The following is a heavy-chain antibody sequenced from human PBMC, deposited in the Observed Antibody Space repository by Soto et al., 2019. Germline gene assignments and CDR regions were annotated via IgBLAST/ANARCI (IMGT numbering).Heavy chain of an antibody. V-gene: IGHV1-24*01. CDR3: ATTRTKYVHDFDC. J-gene: IGHJ4*02. Sequence: ASVKGSLKVSGYPLTELSIHWVRQAPGKGLEWLGGYDPEEGETIYAQSFQGRVTMTEDTSTDTAYMELRSLKSEDTAIYYCATTRTKYVHDFDCWGQGTLVTVSS. CDR1: GYPLTELS. CDR2: YDPEEGET. D-gene: IGHD3-16*01.